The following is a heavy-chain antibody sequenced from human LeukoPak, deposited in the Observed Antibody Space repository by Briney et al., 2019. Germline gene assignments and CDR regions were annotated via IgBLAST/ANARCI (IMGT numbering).Heavy chain of an antibody. V-gene: IGHV3-33*01. Sequence: SGGSLRLSCAASGFSFSSNGMRWVRQAPGKGLEWVAVIWYDGSNKYYADSVKGRFTISRDNSKNTLYLQMNSLRAEDTAVYYCARVSDYSNYFDYWGQGTLVTVSS. CDR1: GFSFSSNG. CDR2: IWYDGSNK. CDR3: ARVSDYSNYFDY. D-gene: IGHD4-11*01. J-gene: IGHJ4*02.